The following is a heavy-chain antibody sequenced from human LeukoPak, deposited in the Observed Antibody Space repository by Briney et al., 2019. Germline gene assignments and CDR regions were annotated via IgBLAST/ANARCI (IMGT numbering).Heavy chain of an antibody. CDR2: IYHSGST. D-gene: IGHD2-2*02. Sequence: PSETLSLTCAVSGYSISSGYYWGWIRQPPGKGLEWIGSIYHSGSTYYNPSLKSRVTISVDTSKNQFSLKLSSVTAADTALYYCASTRYCSSTGCYTGYYYYYYMDVWGKGTTVTVSS. V-gene: IGHV4-38-2*01. CDR1: GYSISSGYY. J-gene: IGHJ6*03. CDR3: ASTRYCSSTGCYTGYYYYYYMDV.